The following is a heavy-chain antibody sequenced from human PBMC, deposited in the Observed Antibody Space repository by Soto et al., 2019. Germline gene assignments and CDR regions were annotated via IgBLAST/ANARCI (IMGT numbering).Heavy chain of an antibody. CDR1: GFTFSRFE. D-gene: IGHD3-10*01. V-gene: IGHV3-48*03. J-gene: IGHJ4*02. CDR2: ISSGSTA. CDR3: TRAAWFPYLSFY. Sequence: GGSLRLSCAASGFTFSRFELHWVRQAPGKGLEWISYISSGSTAYYASSVEGRFTISRDNANNSVYLQMDSLRAEDTALYYCTRAAWFPYLSFYWGQGALVTVSS.